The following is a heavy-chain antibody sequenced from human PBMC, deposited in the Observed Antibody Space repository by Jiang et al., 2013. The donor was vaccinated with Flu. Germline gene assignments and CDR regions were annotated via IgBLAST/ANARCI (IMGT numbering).Heavy chain of an antibody. Sequence: YISSSSSTIYYADSVKGRFTISRDNAKNSLYLQMNSLRDEDTAVYYCARVLEAAWFGELPGYSSGWLVDYWGQGTLVTVSS. CDR2: ISSSSSTI. CDR3: ARVLEAAWFGELPGYSSGWLVDY. D-gene: IGHD6-19*01. V-gene: IGHV3-48*02. J-gene: IGHJ4*02.